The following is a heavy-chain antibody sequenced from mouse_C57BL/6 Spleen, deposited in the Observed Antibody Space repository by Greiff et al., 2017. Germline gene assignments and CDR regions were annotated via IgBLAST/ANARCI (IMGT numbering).Heavy chain of an antibody. Sequence: VKLVESGAELARPGASVKLSCKASGYTFTSYGISWVKQRTGQGLEWIGEIYPRSGNTYYNEKFKGKATLTADKSSSTAYMELRSLTSEDSAVYFCAREGLYSNCDYWGQGTTLTVSS. CDR3: AREGLYSNCDY. D-gene: IGHD2-5*01. J-gene: IGHJ2*01. CDR1: GYTFTSYG. V-gene: IGHV1-81*01. CDR2: IYPRSGNT.